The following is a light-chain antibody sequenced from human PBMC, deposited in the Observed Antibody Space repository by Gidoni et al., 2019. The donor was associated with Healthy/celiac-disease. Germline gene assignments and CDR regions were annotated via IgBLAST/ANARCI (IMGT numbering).Light chain of an antibody. CDR2: DDS. CDR1: NIGSKS. Sequence: SFVLLQPPSVLVAPGKTARITCGGNNIGSKSVHWYPQKPGQAPVLVVYDDSDRPSGIPERFSGSNSGNTATLTISRVEAGDEADYYCQVWDNSSDHPGVFGGGTKLTVL. CDR3: QVWDNSSDHPGV. J-gene: IGLJ3*02. V-gene: IGLV3-21*03.